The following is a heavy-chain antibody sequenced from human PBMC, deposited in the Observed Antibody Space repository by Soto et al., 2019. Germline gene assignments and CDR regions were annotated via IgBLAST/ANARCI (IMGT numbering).Heavy chain of an antibody. Sequence: EVQVVESGGGLVQPGGSRRLSCVASGFTFESYWMSWVRQAPGKGLEWVANIKQDGSDKYYVDSVKGRFAISRDNAKNSLYLQMNSLRAEDTAVYYCARDRYEHVAVDAPPCNYWGQGTLVTVSS. J-gene: IGHJ4*02. CDR2: IKQDGSDK. V-gene: IGHV3-7*01. CDR3: ARDRYEHVAVDAPPCNY. CDR1: GFTFESYW. D-gene: IGHD6-19*01.